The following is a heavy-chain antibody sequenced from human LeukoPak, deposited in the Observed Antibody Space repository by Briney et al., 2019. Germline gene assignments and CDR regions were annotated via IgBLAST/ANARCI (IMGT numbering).Heavy chain of an antibody. CDR1: GGTFNNNA. Sequence: SVKVSCKASGGTFNNNAINWVRQAPGQGLEWMGRIIPILGMANYAQKFQGRVTITADKSTSTAYMELSNLRSEDTAVYYCVRVEDYNSDYWGHGTLVTVSS. CDR3: VRVEDYNSDY. V-gene: IGHV1-69*04. CDR2: IIPILGMA. D-gene: IGHD5-24*01. J-gene: IGHJ4*01.